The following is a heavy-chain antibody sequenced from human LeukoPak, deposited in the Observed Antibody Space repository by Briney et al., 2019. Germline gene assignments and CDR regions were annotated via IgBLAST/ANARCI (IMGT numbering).Heavy chain of an antibody. CDR2: ISYDGSNK. D-gene: IGHD1-26*01. CDR1: GFTFSTYA. J-gene: IGHJ4*02. V-gene: IGHV3-30-3*01. Sequence: PGGSLRLSCAASGFTFSTYAMHWVRQAPGKGLEWVAVISYDGSNKYYADSVKGRFTISRDNAKNSLYLQMNSLRAEDTAVYYCARGRSGPWSDFGYWGQGTLVTVSS. CDR3: ARGRSGPWSDFGY.